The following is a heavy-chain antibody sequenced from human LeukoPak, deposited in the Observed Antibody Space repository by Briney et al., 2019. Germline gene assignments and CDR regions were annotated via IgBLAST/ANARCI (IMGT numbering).Heavy chain of an antibody. D-gene: IGHD3-3*01. CDR2: IIPIFGTA. CDR3: ARSPRRDFWSGHQRLDY. J-gene: IGHJ4*02. V-gene: IGHV1-69*06. CDR1: GGTFSSYA. Sequence: GASVKVSCKASGGTFSSYAISWVRQAPGQGLEWMGGIIPIFGTANYAQKFQGRVTITADKSTSTAYMELSSLRSEDTAVYYCARSPRRDFWSGHQRLDYWGQGTLVTVSS.